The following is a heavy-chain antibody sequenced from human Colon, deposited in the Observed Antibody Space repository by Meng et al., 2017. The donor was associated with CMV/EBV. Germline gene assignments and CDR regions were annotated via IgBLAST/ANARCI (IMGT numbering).Heavy chain of an antibody. CDR2: ISPFSGDT. CDR3: ARDWGGAVAGFNWFDP. CDR1: YTFTGYY. Sequence: YTFTGYYMHWVRQAPGQGLEWMGRISPFSGDTNYSGKFQDRVTMTRDTSISTVHMELSRLTSDDTAVYYCARDWGGAVAGFNWFDPWGQGTPVTVSS. V-gene: IGHV1-2*06. J-gene: IGHJ5*02. D-gene: IGHD6-19*01.